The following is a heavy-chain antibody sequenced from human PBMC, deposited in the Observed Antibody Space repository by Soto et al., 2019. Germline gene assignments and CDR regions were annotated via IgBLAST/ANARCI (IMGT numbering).Heavy chain of an antibody. CDR2: ISSRSDI. CDR1: GFTFSTYS. CDR3: AREYTAWPLASGLDV. J-gene: IGHJ6*02. Sequence: PGGSLRLSCVGSGFTFSTYSINWVRQAPGKGLEWVSSISSRSDIYYADSVKGRFTISRDNAKNSVSLQMNSLRAEDTAVYHCAREYTAWPLASGLDVWGQGTTVTVSS. V-gene: IGHV3-21*01. D-gene: IGHD2-2*02.